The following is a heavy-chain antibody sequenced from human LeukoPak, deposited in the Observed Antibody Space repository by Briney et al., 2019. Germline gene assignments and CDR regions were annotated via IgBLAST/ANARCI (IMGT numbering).Heavy chain of an antibody. D-gene: IGHD5-12*01. V-gene: IGHV3-30*04. CDR3: ARRYNANYFDY. J-gene: IGHJ4*02. CDR2: ISYLGRDK. CDR1: GFTFRAYS. Sequence: GGSLRLSGAASGFTFRAYSMHGVGQAPGRGREWVAVISYLGRDKYYADSVKGRFTISRDNSENTLYLQLHSLRPEDTAVYYCARRYNANYFDYWGQGTLVTVSS.